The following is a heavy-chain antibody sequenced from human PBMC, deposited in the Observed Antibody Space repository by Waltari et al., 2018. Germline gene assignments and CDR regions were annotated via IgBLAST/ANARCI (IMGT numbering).Heavy chain of an antibody. J-gene: IGHJ5*02. CDR2: ISSGSDKT. Sequence: EVQLVESGGGLVQPGGSLRLSCAASGFTFGTYSMTWLSQAPGQGLEWVASISSGSDKTFYADSVKGRFTISRDNYKNTVFLGMNNLEAEDTALYYCAKDWGELGNWFDPWGQGTLVTVSS. CDR3: AKDWGELGNWFDP. V-gene: IGHV3-23*04. D-gene: IGHD3-16*01. CDR1: GFTFGTYS.